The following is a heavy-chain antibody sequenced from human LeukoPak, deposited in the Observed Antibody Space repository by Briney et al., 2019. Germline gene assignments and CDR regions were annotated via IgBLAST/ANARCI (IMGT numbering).Heavy chain of an antibody. D-gene: IGHD6-13*01. Sequence: SETLSLTCTVSGGSISSSSYYWGWIRQPPGKGLEWIGSIYYGGSTYYNPSLKSRVTISVDTSKNQFSLKLSSVTAADTAVYYCAREGIAAAGLPDDAFDIWGQGTMVTVSS. CDR1: GGSISSSSYY. J-gene: IGHJ3*02. CDR2: IYYGGST. V-gene: IGHV4-39*07. CDR3: AREGIAAAGLPDDAFDI.